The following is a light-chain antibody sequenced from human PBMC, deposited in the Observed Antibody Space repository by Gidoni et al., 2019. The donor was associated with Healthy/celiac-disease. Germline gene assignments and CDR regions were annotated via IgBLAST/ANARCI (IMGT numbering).Light chain of an antibody. CDR2: DVS. CDR3: CSYAGSYTFEGV. J-gene: IGLJ2*01. Sequence: QSALPPPHSVSGSPGQSVTISCTGTSSDGGGYNYVSWYPQHPGKAPKLMIYDVSNRPSGVADRFSGYKSGNTASLTISGLQAENEADYYCCSYAGSYTFEGVFGGGTKLTVL. CDR1: SSDGGGYNY. V-gene: IGLV2-11*01.